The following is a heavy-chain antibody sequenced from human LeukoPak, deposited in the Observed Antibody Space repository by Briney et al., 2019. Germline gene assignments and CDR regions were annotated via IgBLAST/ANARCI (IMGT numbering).Heavy chain of an antibody. Sequence: ASVKVSCKASGCTFTGYYMHWVRQAPGQGLEWMGRINPNSGGTNYAQKFQGRVTMTRDTSISTAYMELSRLRSDDTAVYYCARDLVQRGNYYDSSGPLDYWGQGTLVTVSS. CDR2: INPNSGGT. D-gene: IGHD3-22*01. CDR1: GCTFTGYY. CDR3: ARDLVQRGNYYDSSGPLDY. J-gene: IGHJ4*02. V-gene: IGHV1-2*06.